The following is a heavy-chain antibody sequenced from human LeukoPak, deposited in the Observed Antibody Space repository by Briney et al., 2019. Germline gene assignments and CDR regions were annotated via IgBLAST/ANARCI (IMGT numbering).Heavy chain of an antibody. J-gene: IGHJ4*02. D-gene: IGHD6-13*01. CDR3: AKGIAAAGPPPYFDY. V-gene: IGHV3-9*03. CDR1: GFTFDDYA. Sequence: QPGGSLRLSCAASGFTFDDYAMHWVRRAPGKGLEWVSGISWNSGSIGYADSVKGRFTISRDNAKNSLYLQMNSLRAEDMALYYCAKGIAAAGPPPYFDYWGQGTLVTVSS. CDR2: ISWNSGSI.